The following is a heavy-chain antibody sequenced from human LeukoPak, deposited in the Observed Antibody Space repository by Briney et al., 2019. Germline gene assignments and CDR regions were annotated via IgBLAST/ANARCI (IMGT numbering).Heavy chain of an antibody. CDR1: GYTFTEFS. J-gene: IGHJ4*02. CDR2: FDPEDGET. V-gene: IGHV1-24*01. CDR3: ATGRLTILGVVSRLDY. D-gene: IGHD3-3*01. Sequence: GASVKVSCKVSGYTFTEFSMHWVRQAPGKGLEWMGGFDPEDGETIYAQKFQGRVTMTKDTSTDTAYMELSSLRSEDTAVYYCATGRLTILGVVSRLDYWGQGTLVTGSS.